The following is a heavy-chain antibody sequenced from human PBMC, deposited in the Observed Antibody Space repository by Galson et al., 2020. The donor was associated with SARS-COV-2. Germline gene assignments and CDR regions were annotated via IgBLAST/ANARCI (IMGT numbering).Heavy chain of an antibody. Sequence: GESLKISCAASGFTFSSYEMNWVRQAPGKGLEWVSYISSSGSTIYYADSVKGRFTISRDNAKNSLYLQMNSLRAEDTAVYYCARGLVIPGGGAFDIWGQGTMVTVSS. J-gene: IGHJ3*02. V-gene: IGHV3-48*03. CDR2: ISSSGSTI. D-gene: IGHD2-21*01. CDR3: ARGLVIPGGGAFDI. CDR1: GFTFSSYE.